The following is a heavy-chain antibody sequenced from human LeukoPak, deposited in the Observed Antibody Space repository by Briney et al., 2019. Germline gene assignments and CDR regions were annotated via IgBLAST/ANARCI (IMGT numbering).Heavy chain of an antibody. CDR3: ARVGARFGVVIIDPFVDC. D-gene: IGHD3-3*01. V-gene: IGHV1-18*01. Sequence: ASVKVSCKASGYTFTSYGISWVRQAPGQGLEWMGWISAYNGNTNYAQKLQGRVTMTTDTSTSTAYMELRSLRSDDTAVYYCARVGARFGVVIIDPFVDCWGQGTLVTVSS. CDR2: ISAYNGNT. CDR1: GYTFTSYG. J-gene: IGHJ4*02.